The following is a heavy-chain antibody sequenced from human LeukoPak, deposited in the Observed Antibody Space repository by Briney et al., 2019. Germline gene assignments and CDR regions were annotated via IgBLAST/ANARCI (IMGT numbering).Heavy chain of an antibody. CDR3: ARRGSISTSR. V-gene: IGHV4-34*01. CDR1: GGSFSGYY. Sequence: SETLSLTCAVYGGSFSGYYWSWIRQPPGKGLEWIGEINHSGSTNYNPSLKSRVTISVDTSKNQFSLKLSSVTAADTAVYYCARRGSISTSRWGQGTLVTVSS. D-gene: IGHD2-2*01. J-gene: IGHJ4*02. CDR2: INHSGST.